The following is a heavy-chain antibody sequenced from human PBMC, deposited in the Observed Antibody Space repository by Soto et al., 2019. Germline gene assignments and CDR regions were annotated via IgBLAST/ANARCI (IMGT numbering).Heavy chain of an antibody. D-gene: IGHD3-10*01. Sequence: EVQLVESGGGLVQPGGSLRLSCAASGFTFSSYWMSWVRQAPGKGLEWVANIKQDGSEKYYVDSVKGRFTISRDNAKNSLYLQMNSLRAEDTAVYYCARGFRGSGSYDFDYWGQGTLVTVSS. V-gene: IGHV3-7*01. CDR3: ARGFRGSGSYDFDY. CDR1: GFTFSSYW. J-gene: IGHJ4*02. CDR2: IKQDGSEK.